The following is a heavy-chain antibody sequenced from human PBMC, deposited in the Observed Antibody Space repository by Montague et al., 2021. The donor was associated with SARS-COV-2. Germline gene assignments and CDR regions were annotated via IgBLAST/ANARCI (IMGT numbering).Heavy chain of an antibody. Sequence: SETLSLTCTVSGGSNSRYYWSWIRQPPGKGLEWIGYVSDSGSDYNPSLKSRVSISVDTSKKILSLSLSSVTAADTAIYYCARHRKDYDILTGYSTSFYYDMDVWGQGTTVTVSS. CDR3: ARHRKDYDILTGYSTSFYYDMDV. D-gene: IGHD3-9*01. J-gene: IGHJ6*02. V-gene: IGHV4-59*08. CDR1: GGSNSRYY. CDR2: VSDSGS.